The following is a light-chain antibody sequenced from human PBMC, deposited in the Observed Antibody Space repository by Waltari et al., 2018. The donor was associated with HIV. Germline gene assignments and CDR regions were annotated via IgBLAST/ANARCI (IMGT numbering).Light chain of an antibody. CDR3: QQANSVPLT. V-gene: IGKV1D-12*01. Sequence: DIQMTQSPSSVSASLGDRVTITCRASQDINNWLAWYQQKPGRAPKLLIYAASTLQSGVPSRFSGSGSGTDFTLTISSLQPEDFVTYYCQQANSVPLTFGQGTKLEIK. J-gene: IGKJ2*01. CDR2: AAS. CDR1: QDINNW.